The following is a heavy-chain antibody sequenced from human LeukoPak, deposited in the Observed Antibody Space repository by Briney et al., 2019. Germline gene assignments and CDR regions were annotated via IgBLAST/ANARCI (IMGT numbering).Heavy chain of an antibody. CDR1: GFTSSSYW. J-gene: IGHJ4*02. CDR3: AKARRLFYYGSGSYPGYFDY. CDR2: IKQDGSEK. D-gene: IGHD3-10*01. V-gene: IGHV3-7*01. Sequence: PGGSLRLSXAASGFTSSSYWMSWVRQVPGQGREWVANIKQDGSEKYYVDSVKGRFTISRDNAKNSLYLQMNSLRAEDTAVYYCAKARRLFYYGSGSYPGYFDYWGQGTLVTVSS.